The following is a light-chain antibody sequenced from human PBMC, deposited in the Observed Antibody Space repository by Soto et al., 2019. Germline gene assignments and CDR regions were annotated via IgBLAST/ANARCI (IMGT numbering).Light chain of an antibody. J-gene: IGLJ2*01. CDR1: SSDVGAYNY. Sequence: QSALTQPASVSGSPGQSITISCTGTSSDVGAYNYVSWYQLHPGKAPKLLIYEVSNRPSGVSDRFSGSKSGTSASLAITGLQAEDEADYYCQSFDSSLMVFGGGTKVTVL. CDR3: QSFDSSLMV. V-gene: IGLV2-14*01. CDR2: EVS.